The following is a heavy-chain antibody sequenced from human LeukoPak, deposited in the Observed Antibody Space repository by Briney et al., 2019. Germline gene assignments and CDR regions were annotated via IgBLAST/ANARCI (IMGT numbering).Heavy chain of an antibody. CDR3: ARAECSGGSCYDSNWFDP. Sequence: ASVKVSCKASGGTFSSYAISWVRQAPGQGLEWMGGIIPIFGTANYAQKFQGRVTITADESTSTAYMELSSLRSEDTAMYYCARAECSGGSCYDSNWFDPWGQGTLVTVSS. CDR1: GGTFSSYA. D-gene: IGHD2-15*01. CDR2: IIPIFGTA. J-gene: IGHJ5*02. V-gene: IGHV1-69*13.